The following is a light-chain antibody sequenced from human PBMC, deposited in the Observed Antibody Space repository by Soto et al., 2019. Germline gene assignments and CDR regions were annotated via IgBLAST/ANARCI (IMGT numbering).Light chain of an antibody. CDR3: PQANSLPLT. Sequence: DTQMPHSPSSVSASVGDRVTITCRARQGISSWLAWYQQKPGKAPKLLIYAASSLQSGVPSRFSGSGSWTDFTLTISSLQPEGFASDYWPQANSLPLTFGGGTKVEIK. CDR1: QGISSW. V-gene: IGKV1-12*01. J-gene: IGKJ4*01. CDR2: AAS.